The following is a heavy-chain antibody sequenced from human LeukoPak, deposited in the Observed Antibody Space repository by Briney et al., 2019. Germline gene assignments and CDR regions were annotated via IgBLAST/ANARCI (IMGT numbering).Heavy chain of an antibody. J-gene: IGHJ6*02. CDR2: INPNSGGT. CDR3: ARVLDFWSGSTHYSYDTMGV. V-gene: IGHV1-2*02. CDR1: GYTFTGQY. D-gene: IGHD3-3*01. Sequence: ASVKVSCKASGYTFTGQYMHWVRQAPGQGLEWMGWINPNSGGTNYAQKFQGRVTMTRDTSISTAYMELSSLRSDDTAVYYCARVLDFWSGSTHYSYDTMGVWGQGTTVTVSS.